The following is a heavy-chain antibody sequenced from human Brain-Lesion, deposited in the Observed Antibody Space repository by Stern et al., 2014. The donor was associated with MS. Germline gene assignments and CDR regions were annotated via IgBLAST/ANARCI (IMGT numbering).Heavy chain of an antibody. D-gene: IGHD3-3*01. CDR1: GYIFTGYY. CDR2: INPNTGGT. CDR3: ARDQRGITIFGVVTDYYYLGMDV. J-gene: IGHJ6*02. Sequence: QMQLVQSGAEVKKPGASVKVSCKTSGYIFTGYYIHWVRQAPGQGLEWRAWINPNTGGTKDAQKFQGRVTMSRDTSISTAYVELSSLTSDDTAVYYCARDQRGITIFGVVTDYYYLGMDVWGQGTTVTVSS. V-gene: IGHV1-2*02.